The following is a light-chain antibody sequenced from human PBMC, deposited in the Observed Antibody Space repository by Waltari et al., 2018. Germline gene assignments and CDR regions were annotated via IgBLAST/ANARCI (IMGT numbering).Light chain of an antibody. Sequence: IQMTQSPSALSASVGDRVTISCRASQNNYSNLAWYQKKPGKAPKLLIYAESSLQSGIPSLFSGSGSGTYFTLSISSLQPEDSAAYYCQHYYDNPRTFGPGTKVEIK. J-gene: IGKJ1*01. V-gene: IGKV1-6*01. CDR1: QNNYSN. CDR2: AES. CDR3: QHYYDNPRT.